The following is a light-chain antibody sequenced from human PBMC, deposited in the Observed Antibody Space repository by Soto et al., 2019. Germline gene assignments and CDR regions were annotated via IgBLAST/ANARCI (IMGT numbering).Light chain of an antibody. CDR3: QQYNNWLEIT. J-gene: IGKJ5*01. Sequence: EIVMTQSPATLSVSPGERATLSCRASQSVSSDLAWYHQKPGQAPRLLIYGASTRATGIPARFSGSGSGTEFTLTINSLQSEDFAVYYCQQYNNWLEITFGQGTRLQI. V-gene: IGKV3-15*01. CDR2: GAS. CDR1: QSVSSD.